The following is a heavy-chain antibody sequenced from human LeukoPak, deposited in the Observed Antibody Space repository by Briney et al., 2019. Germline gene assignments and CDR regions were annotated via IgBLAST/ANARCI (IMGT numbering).Heavy chain of an antibody. CDR3: ARLSRGSSAGFDY. V-gene: IGHV4-59*01. D-gene: IGHD6-6*01. Sequence: SETLSLTCTVSGGSISSYYWNWIRQPPGKGLEWIGYMYYSGSSNYNPSLKSRVTISVDTSKNQFSLKLTPVAAADTAVYFCARLSRGSSAGFDYWGQGILVTVSS. CDR1: GGSISSYY. CDR2: MYYSGSS. J-gene: IGHJ4*02.